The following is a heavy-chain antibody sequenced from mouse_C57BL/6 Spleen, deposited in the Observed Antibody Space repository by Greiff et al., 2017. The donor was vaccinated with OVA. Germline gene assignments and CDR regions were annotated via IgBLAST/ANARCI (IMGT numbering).Heavy chain of an antibody. CDR3: ARRAAQALFAY. Sequence: VQLQQSGPELVKPGASVKISCKASGYTFTDYYMNWVKQSHGKSLEWIGDINPNTGGTSYNQKFKGKATLTVDKSSSTADMEIRSRTSEDSAVYYCARRAAQALFAYWGQGTLVTVSA. V-gene: IGHV1-26*01. CDR1: GYTFTDYY. D-gene: IGHD3-2*02. J-gene: IGHJ3*01. CDR2: INPNTGGT.